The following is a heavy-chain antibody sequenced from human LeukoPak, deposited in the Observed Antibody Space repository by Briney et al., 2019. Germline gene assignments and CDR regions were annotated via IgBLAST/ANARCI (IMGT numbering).Heavy chain of an antibody. CDR1: GFTFSSYS. Sequence: PGGSLRLSCAASGFTFSSYSMNWVRQAPGKGLEWVSYISSSSSTIYYADSVKGRFTISRDNAKNSLYLQMNSLRDEDTAVYYCARDPADYGDYGGYFDYWGQGTLVTVSS. D-gene: IGHD4-17*01. J-gene: IGHJ4*02. CDR2: ISSSSSTI. V-gene: IGHV3-48*02. CDR3: ARDPADYGDYGGYFDY.